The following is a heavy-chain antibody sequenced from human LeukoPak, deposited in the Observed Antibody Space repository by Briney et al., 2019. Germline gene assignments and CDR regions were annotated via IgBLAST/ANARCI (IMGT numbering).Heavy chain of an antibody. Sequence: SETLSLTCTVSGGSISSYYWSWIRQPPGKGLEWIGYNYYSGSTNYNPSLKSRVTISVDTSKNQFSLKLSSVTAADTAVYYCAGIPQYYYDSSGPHPFDPWGQGTLVTVSS. CDR2: NYYSGST. CDR1: GGSISSYY. CDR3: AGIPQYYYDSSGPHPFDP. D-gene: IGHD3-22*01. J-gene: IGHJ5*02. V-gene: IGHV4-59*01.